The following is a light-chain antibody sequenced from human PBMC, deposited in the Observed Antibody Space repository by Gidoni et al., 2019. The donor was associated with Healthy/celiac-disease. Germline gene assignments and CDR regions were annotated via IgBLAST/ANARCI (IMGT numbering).Light chain of an antibody. CDR3: NSRDSSGNHLV. Sequence: SSELTQDTAVSVALGQPVRITCQGDSLRSYYASWYQQKPGPAPVLVIYGKNNRPSGIPDRFSGSSSGNTASLTITGAQAEDEADYYCNSRDSSGNHLVFGGGTKLTVL. CDR2: GKN. CDR1: SLRSYY. V-gene: IGLV3-19*01. J-gene: IGLJ3*02.